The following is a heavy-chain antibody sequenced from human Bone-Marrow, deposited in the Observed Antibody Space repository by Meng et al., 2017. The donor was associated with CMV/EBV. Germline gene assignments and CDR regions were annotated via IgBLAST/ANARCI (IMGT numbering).Heavy chain of an antibody. Sequence: TSYAISWVRKAHGQGVEWMGWINTNTGSPTYAQGFTGRFVFSLDTSVSTAYLQICSLKAEDTAVYYCARGLPGRGITGTRGNWVDPRGQGTLVTVSS. CDR3: ARGLPGRGITGTRGNWVDP. J-gene: IGHJ5*02. CDR2: INTNTGSP. V-gene: IGHV7-4-1*01. CDR1: TSYA. D-gene: IGHD1-20*01.